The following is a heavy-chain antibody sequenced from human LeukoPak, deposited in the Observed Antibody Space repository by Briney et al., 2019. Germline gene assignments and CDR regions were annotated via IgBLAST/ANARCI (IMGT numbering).Heavy chain of an antibody. D-gene: IGHD3-22*01. CDR2: INPSGGST. V-gene: IGHV1-46*01. Sequence: ASVKVSCKASGYTFTSYYMHWVRQAPGQGLEWMGIINPSGGSTSYAQKFQGRVTMTRDTSTSTVYMELSSLRSEDTAVYYCARGSLTATYYYDSSGYYFLWGQGTLVTVSS. CDR3: ARGSLTATYYYDSSGYYFL. J-gene: IGHJ4*02. CDR1: GYTFTSYY.